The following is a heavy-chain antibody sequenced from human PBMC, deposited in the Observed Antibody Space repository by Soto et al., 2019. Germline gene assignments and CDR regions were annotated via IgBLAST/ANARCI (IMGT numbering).Heavy chain of an antibody. CDR2: INACNGNT. D-gene: IGHD6-19*01. J-gene: IGHJ4*02. V-gene: IGHV1-18*01. CDR1: GYTFTNFG. CDR3: ARAVAVAADFDY. Sequence: ASVKVSCKASGYTFTNFGISWVRQAPGQRLEWMGWINACNGNTKYAQKFQGRVTITRDTSASTAYMELSSLRSEDTAVYYCARAVAVAADFDYWGQGTLVTVSS.